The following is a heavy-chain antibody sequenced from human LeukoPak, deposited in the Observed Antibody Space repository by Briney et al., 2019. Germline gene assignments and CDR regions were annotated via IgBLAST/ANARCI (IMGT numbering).Heavy chain of an antibody. CDR1: GYTFTSYD. CDR2: MNPNSGNT. CDR3: ARSNYVFWSVYLE. D-gene: IGHD3-3*01. V-gene: IGHV1-8*01. Sequence: EASVKVYCKASGYTFTSYDINWVRQATGQGLEWMGWMNPNSGNTGYAQKFQGRVTMTRNTSISTTYMELSSLRSEDTAVYYCARSNYVFWSVYLEWGQGTTVTVSS. J-gene: IGHJ6*02.